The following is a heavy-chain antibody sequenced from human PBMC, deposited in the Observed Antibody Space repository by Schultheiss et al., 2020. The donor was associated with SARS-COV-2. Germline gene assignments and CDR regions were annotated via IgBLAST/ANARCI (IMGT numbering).Heavy chain of an antibody. CDR3: AKDAFGILDYYYYYGMDV. D-gene: IGHD3-16*01. CDR1: GGSISSGGYY. CDR2: IYYSGST. Sequence: SQTLSLTCTVSGGSISSGGYYWSWIRQHPGKGLEWIGSIYYSGSTNYNPSLKSRVTISVDTSKNQFSLKLSSVTAEDTALYYCAKDAFGILDYYYYYGMDVWGQGTTVTVAS. V-gene: IGHV4-31*03. J-gene: IGHJ6*02.